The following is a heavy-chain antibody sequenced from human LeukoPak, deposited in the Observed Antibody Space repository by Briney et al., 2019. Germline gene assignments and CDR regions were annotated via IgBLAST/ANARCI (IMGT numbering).Heavy chain of an antibody. CDR1: GFTFSSYG. CDR2: ISYDGSNK. D-gene: IGHD2-15*01. V-gene: IGHV3-30*18. J-gene: IGHJ6*02. Sequence: GGSLRLSCAASGFTFSSYGMHWVRQAPGKGLEWVAVISYDGSNKYYADSVKGRFTISRDNSKNTLYLQMNSLRAEDTAVYYCAKNLYCGGGSCYPSALGMDVWGQGTTVTVSS. CDR3: AKNLYCGGGSCYPSALGMDV.